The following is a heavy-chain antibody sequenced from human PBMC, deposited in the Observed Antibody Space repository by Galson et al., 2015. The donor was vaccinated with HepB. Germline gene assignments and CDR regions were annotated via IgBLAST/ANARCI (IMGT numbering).Heavy chain of an antibody. CDR3: AKEIMVHAGDWYFDL. V-gene: IGHV3-30*18. D-gene: IGHD2-8*01. CDR2: ISSGGGTQ. CDR1: GFTFSNHG. Sequence: SLRLSCAASGFTFSNHGIHWVRQAPGKGLEWVAVISSGGGTQYLADSVRGRVTLSGDNPKNTVYLQMNSLGAEDAAVYYCAKEIMVHAGDWYFDLWGRGTLVTVSS. J-gene: IGHJ2*01.